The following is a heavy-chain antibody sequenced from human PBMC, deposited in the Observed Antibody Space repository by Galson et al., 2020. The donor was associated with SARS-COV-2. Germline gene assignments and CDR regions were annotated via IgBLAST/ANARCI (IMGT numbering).Heavy chain of an antibody. CDR2: ILFDGKNT. D-gene: IGHD2-2*01. Sequence: GASLKISCAATGFTLSTSGMHWVRQAPGKGPEWVAVILFDGKNTRYAPSVEGRFTVSRDDSKNTLYLQMNSLRSEDTAVYFCARDESPCTSASCFSGYYGMDVWGQGTTVTVSS. J-gene: IGHJ6*02. CDR1: GFTLSTSG. V-gene: IGHV3-30*03. CDR3: ARDESPCTSASCFSGYYGMDV.